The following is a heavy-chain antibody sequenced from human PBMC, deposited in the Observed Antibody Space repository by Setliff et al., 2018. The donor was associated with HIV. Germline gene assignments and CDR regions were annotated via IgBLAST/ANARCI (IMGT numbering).Heavy chain of an antibody. V-gene: IGHV3-33*01. CDR2: IWYDGSNK. Sequence: GGSLRLSCAASGFTFSSYGMHWVRQAPGKGLEWVAVIWYDGSNKYYADSVKGRFTISRDNPKNTLYLQMNSLRAEDTALYYCATLKTVGSIIFATTGMDVWGQGTTVTVSS. CDR3: ATLKTVGSIIFATTGMDV. J-gene: IGHJ6*02. CDR1: GFTFSSYG. D-gene: IGHD3-10*01.